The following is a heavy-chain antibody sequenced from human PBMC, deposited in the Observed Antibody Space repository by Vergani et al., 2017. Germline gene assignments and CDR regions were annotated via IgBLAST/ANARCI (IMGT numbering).Heavy chain of an antibody. CDR1: GFTFSSYA. CDR3: ARQDTYYDDGGGQHYFDY. Sequence: QVQLVESGGGVVQPGRSLRLSCAASGFTFSSYAMHWVRQAPGKGLEWGAVISYDGSNKYYADSVKGRFTTARANSKNTLYQQMNSLKAEDTAVYYCARQDTYYDDGGGQHYFDYWGQGTLVTVSS. D-gene: IGHD3-22*01. V-gene: IGHV3-30-3*01. CDR2: ISYDGSNK. J-gene: IGHJ4*02.